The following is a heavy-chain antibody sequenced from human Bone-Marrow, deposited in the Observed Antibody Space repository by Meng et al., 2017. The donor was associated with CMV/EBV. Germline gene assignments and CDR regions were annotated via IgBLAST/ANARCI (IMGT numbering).Heavy chain of an antibody. V-gene: IGHV3-43*01. Sequence: GESLRLSCAASGFTFDDYTMHWVRQAPGKGLEWVSLISWDGGSTYHADSVKGRFTTSRDNSKNSLYLQMNSLRTEDTALYYCAKDMEDYSLGYWGQGTLVTVSS. D-gene: IGHD4-11*01. CDR2: ISWDGGST. J-gene: IGHJ4*02. CDR1: GFTFDDYT. CDR3: AKDMEDYSLGY.